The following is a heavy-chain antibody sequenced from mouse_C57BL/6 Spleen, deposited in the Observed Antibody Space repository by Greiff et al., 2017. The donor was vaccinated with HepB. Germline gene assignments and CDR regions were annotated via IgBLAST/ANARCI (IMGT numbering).Heavy chain of an antibody. CDR2: INHNYGTT. CDR3: ARGDGFYYYGSSPWYFDV. CDR1: GYSFTDYN. J-gene: IGHJ1*03. D-gene: IGHD1-1*01. V-gene: IGHV1-39*01. Sequence: EVKLQESGPELVKPGASVKISCKASGYSFTDYNMNWVKQSNGKSLEWIGVINHNYGTTSYNQKFKGKATLTVDQSSSSAYMQLNSLTSEDSAVYDCARGDGFYYYGSSPWYFDVWGTGTTVTVSS.